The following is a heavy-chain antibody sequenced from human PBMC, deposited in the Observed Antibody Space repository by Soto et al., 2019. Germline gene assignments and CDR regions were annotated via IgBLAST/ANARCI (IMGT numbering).Heavy chain of an antibody. CDR1: GFTFSNFW. Sequence: EVQLVESGGGLVQPGESLRLSCAASGFTFSNFWMSWVRQAPGKGLEWVANIKHDGGETYCVDSVKGRFTISRDNAKNSLYLQMYSLRAEDKGVYYCAREGDCSGGSCYSGLHSWGQGTLVTVSS. V-gene: IGHV3-7*01. J-gene: IGHJ5*02. CDR3: AREGDCSGGSCYSGLHS. D-gene: IGHD2-15*01. CDR2: IKHDGGET.